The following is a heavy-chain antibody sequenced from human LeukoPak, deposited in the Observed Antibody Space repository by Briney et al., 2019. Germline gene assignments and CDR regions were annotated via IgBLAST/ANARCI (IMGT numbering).Heavy chain of an antibody. D-gene: IGHD3-3*01. J-gene: IGHJ4*02. CDR3: ARGSDDFWSGYSPSY. CDR1: GYTFTGYY. V-gene: IGHV1-2*02. CDR2: INPNSGGT. Sequence: GASVRVSCKASGYTFTGYYMHWVRQAPGQGLEWMGWINPNSGGTNCAQKFQGRVTMTRDTSISTAYMELSRLRSDDTAVYYCARGSDDFWSGYSPSYWGQGTLVTVSS.